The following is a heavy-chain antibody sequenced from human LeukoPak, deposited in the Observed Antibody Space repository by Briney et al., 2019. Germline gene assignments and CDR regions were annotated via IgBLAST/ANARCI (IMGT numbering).Heavy chain of an antibody. Sequence: PGGSLRLSCAASGFTFSSYCMNWVRQAPGKGLEWVSSISSSSSYIYYADSVKGRFTISRDNAKNSLYLQMNSLRAEDTAVYYCARDPFLTDDAFDIWGQGTMVTVSS. D-gene: IGHD3-9*01. CDR3: ARDPFLTDDAFDI. J-gene: IGHJ3*02. V-gene: IGHV3-21*01. CDR2: ISSSSSYI. CDR1: GFTFSSYC.